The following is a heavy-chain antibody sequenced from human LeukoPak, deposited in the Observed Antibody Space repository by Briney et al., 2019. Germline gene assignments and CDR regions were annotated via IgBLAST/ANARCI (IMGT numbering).Heavy chain of an antibody. J-gene: IGHJ6*03. CDR2: IIPIFGTA. Sequence: ASVKVSCKASGGTFSSYAISWVRQAPGQGLEWMGGIIPIFGTANYAQKLQGRVTITADESTSTAYMELSSLRSEDTAVYYCARGGTTVSGNWPRYYYYYYYMDVWGKGTTVTVSS. CDR1: GGTFSSYA. V-gene: IGHV1-69*13. CDR3: ARGGTTVSGNWPRYYYYYYYMDV. D-gene: IGHD4-11*01.